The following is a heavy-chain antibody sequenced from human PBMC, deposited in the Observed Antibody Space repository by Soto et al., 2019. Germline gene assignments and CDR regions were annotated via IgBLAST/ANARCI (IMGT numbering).Heavy chain of an antibody. Sequence: SETLSLTCAVYGGSFSGYYWTWIRQPPGKGLEWIGEINHSGSTNYNPSLKSRVTISVDTSKIHFSLRLSSVTAADTAVYYCASRRVDIVATTFDYWGQGTLVTVSS. D-gene: IGHD5-12*01. J-gene: IGHJ4*02. CDR1: GGSFSGYY. V-gene: IGHV4-34*01. CDR3: ASRRVDIVATTFDY. CDR2: INHSGST.